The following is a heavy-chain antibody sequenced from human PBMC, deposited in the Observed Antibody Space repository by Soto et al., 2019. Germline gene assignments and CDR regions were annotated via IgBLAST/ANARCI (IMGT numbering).Heavy chain of an antibody. Sequence: QVQLVESGGGVVQPGRSLRLSCATSGFTFSNYGIHWVRRAPGKGLEWVALIWYDGSHEYYADSVKGRFTISRDNSKNTVYLQMNSLRAEDTAVYSCARDKHLFDYWGQGTLVAVSS. J-gene: IGHJ4*02. CDR1: GFTFSNYG. V-gene: IGHV3-33*01. CDR3: ARDKHLFDY. CDR2: IWYDGSHE.